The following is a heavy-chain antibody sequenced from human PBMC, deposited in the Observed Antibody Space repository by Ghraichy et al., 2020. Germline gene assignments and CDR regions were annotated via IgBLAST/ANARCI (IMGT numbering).Heavy chain of an antibody. V-gene: IGHV4-31*03. J-gene: IGHJ5*02. CDR3: ARCFTAPWEYTWFDP. CDR1: GDSISSGGYY. D-gene: IGHD1-26*01. Sequence: SETLSLTCTVSGDSISSGGYYWSWIRQHPGKGLEWIGYIYYSGNTYYNPSLESRITISVDTSKNQFSLKLSSVTAADTAVYYCARCFTAPWEYTWFDPWGQGTLVTVSS. CDR2: IYYSGNT.